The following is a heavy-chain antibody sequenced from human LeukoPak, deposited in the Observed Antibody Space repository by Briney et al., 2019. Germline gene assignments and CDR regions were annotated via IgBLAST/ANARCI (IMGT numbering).Heavy chain of an antibody. D-gene: IGHD2-2*01. V-gene: IGHV1-69*13. Sequence: GASMKVSCKASGGTFSSYAITWVRQAPGQGLEWMGGIIPIFGTANYAQKFQGRVTITADESTSTAYMELSSLRSEDTAVYYCASKRVVPAAIGYYYYMDIWGKGTTVTISS. CDR1: GGTFSSYA. CDR3: ASKRVVPAAIGYYYYMDI. J-gene: IGHJ6*03. CDR2: IIPIFGTA.